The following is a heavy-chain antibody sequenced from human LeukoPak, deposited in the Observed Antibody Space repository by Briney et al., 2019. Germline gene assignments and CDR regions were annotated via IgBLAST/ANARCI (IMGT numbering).Heavy chain of an antibody. CDR1: GYTFTSYG. CDR2: ISAYNGNT. Sequence: ASVKVSCKASGYTFTSYGISWVRQAPGQGLEWMGWISAYNGNTNYAQKLQGRVTTTTDTSTSTAYMELRSLRSDDTAVYYCARLYCSSTSCSNWFDPWGQGTLVTVSS. J-gene: IGHJ5*02. CDR3: ARLYCSSTSCSNWFDP. D-gene: IGHD2-2*01. V-gene: IGHV1-18*01.